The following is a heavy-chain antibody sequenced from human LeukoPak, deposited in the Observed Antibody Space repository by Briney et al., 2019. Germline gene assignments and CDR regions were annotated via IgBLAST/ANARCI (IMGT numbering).Heavy chain of an antibody. CDR3: ARHSGYDALLYYFDY. J-gene: IGHJ4*02. Sequence: PSETLSLTCTVSGGSISSYYWSWIRQPPGKGLEWIGYIYYSGSTNYNPSLKSRVTISVDTSKNQFSLKLSSVTAADTAVYYCARHSGYDALLYYFDYWGQGTLVTVSS. V-gene: IGHV4-59*08. CDR2: IYYSGST. D-gene: IGHD5-12*01. CDR1: GGSISSYY.